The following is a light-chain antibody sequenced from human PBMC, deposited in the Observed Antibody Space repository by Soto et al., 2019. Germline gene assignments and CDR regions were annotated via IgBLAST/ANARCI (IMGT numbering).Light chain of an antibody. V-gene: IGLV6-57*04. J-gene: IGLJ2*01. CDR3: QSYDSSSCV. Sequence: NFMLTQPHSVSESPGKTVTISCTRSSGSIASNYVQWYQQRPGSAPTTVIYEDNQRPSAVPDRFSGSIDSSSNSASLTISGLKAEDEADYYCQSYDSSSCVFGGGTKVTVL. CDR1: SGSIASNY. CDR2: EDN.